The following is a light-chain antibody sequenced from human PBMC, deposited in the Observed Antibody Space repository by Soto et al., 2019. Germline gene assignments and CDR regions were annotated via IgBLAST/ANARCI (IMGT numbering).Light chain of an antibody. CDR2: ANS. Sequence: QSVLTQPPSVSGAPGQRVTISCTGSSSNIGAGYDVHWYQQLPGTAPELLIYANSNRPSGVPDRFSGSKSGTSASLAITGLQAEDEADYYCQSYDSSLSGVLFGGGTKLTVL. CDR3: QSYDSSLSGVL. V-gene: IGLV1-40*01. J-gene: IGLJ2*01. CDR1: SSNIGAGYD.